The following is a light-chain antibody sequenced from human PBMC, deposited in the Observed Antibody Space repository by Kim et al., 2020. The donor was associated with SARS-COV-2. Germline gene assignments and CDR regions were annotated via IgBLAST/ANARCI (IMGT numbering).Light chain of an antibody. V-gene: IGKV1-8*01. CDR2: AAS. CDR1: QGISSY. CDR3: QQYYSYPMYT. J-gene: IGKJ2*01. Sequence: AIRMTQSPSSFSASTGDRVTITCRASQGISSYLAWYQQKPGKAPKLLIYAASTLQSGVPSRFSGSGSGTDFNLTISCLQSEDFATYYCQQYYSYPMYTFGQGTKLEI.